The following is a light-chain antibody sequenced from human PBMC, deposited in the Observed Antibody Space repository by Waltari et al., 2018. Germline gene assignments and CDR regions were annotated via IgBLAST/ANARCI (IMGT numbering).Light chain of an antibody. J-gene: IGLJ2*01. Sequence: QLVVTQSPSVSASLGASVKLTCTLSSDHATYAIAWHQHRSEKAPRFLMRVNGDGGHTKGDGVPDRFSGSSSGAERYLTISSLQSEDEADYYCQSWDTDTVVFGGGTKVTVL. CDR2: VNGDGGH. CDR1: SDHATYA. V-gene: IGLV4-69*01. CDR3: QSWDTDTVV.